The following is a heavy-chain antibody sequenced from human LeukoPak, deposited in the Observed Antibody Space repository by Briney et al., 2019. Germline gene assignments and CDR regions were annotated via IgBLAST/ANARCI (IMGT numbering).Heavy chain of an antibody. CDR3: ARADSYSWYGT. D-gene: IGHD5-12*01. V-gene: IGHV3-7*01. Sequence: GGSLRLSCAASGFTVSSNYMSWLRQAPGKGLEWVANINQDGSERHYADSVEGRFVISRDNDKNSLSLQMNNPRVEDTAVYYCARADSYSWYGTWGQGTLVTVSS. CDR1: GFTVSSNY. CDR2: INQDGSER. J-gene: IGHJ5*02.